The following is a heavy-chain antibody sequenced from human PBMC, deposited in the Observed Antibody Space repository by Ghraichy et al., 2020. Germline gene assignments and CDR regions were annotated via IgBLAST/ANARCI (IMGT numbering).Heavy chain of an antibody. Sequence: GGSLRLSCAASGFTFSSYGMHWVRQAPGKGLEWVAVISYDGSNKYYADSVKGRFTISRDNSKNTLYLQMNSLRAEDTAVYYCAKDLDIVVVPAAVGEEDVWGQGTTVTVSS. V-gene: IGHV3-30*18. J-gene: IGHJ6*02. D-gene: IGHD2-2*03. CDR1: GFTFSSYG. CDR3: AKDLDIVVVPAAVGEEDV. CDR2: ISYDGSNK.